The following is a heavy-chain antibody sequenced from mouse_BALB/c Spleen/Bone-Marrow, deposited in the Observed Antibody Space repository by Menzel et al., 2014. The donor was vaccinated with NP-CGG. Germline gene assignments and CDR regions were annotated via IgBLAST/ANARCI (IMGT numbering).Heavy chain of an antibody. CDR2: ISSGGSYT. CDR3: ARPYDFGAWFAY. J-gene: IGHJ3*01. CDR1: GFTFSSYG. V-gene: IGHV5-6*01. D-gene: IGHD2-4*01. Sequence: EVQGVESGGGLVQPGGSLKLSCAASGFTFSSYGMSWVRQTPDKRLEWVATISSGGSYTYYPDSVKGRFTISRDNAKNTLYLQMSSLKSEDTAMYYCARPYDFGAWFAYWGQGTLVTVSA.